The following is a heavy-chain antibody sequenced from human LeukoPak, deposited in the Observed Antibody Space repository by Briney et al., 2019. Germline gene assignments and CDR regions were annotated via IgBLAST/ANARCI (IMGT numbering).Heavy chain of an antibody. J-gene: IGHJ5*02. Sequence: ASVKVSCKASGYTFTSYYMHWVRQAPGQGLGWMGIINPSGGSTSYAQKFQGRVTMTRDTSTSTVYMELSSLRSEDTAVYYCARNLVVVARGVWFDPWGQGTLVTVSS. CDR1: GYTFTSYY. D-gene: IGHD2-15*01. CDR2: INPSGGST. V-gene: IGHV1-46*01. CDR3: ARNLVVVARGVWFDP.